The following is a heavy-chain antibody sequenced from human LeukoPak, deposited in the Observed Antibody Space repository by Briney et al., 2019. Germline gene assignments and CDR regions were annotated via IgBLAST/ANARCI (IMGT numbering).Heavy chain of an antibody. D-gene: IGHD3-22*01. Sequence: GGSLRLSCAASGFTFSSYAMYWVRQAPGKGLEYVSAISSNGGSTYYANSVKGRFTISRDNSKNTLYLQMGSLRAEDMAVYYCARETVSSGVPVGFDYWGQGTLVTVSS. CDR3: ARETVSSGVPVGFDY. CDR1: GFTFSSYA. J-gene: IGHJ4*02. V-gene: IGHV3-64*01. CDR2: ISSNGGST.